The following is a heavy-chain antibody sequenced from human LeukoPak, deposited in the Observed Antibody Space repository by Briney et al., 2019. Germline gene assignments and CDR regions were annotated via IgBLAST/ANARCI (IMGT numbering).Heavy chain of an antibody. J-gene: IGHJ5*02. Sequence: SETLSLTCTVSGDSISSGDYYWSWIRQPAGKGLEWIGRISSSGSTNYNPSLKSRVTISVDTSKNQFSLKLSSVTAADTAVYYCARDKGQYGSGTRGFTWFDPWGRGTLVTVSS. CDR2: ISSSGST. CDR1: GDSISSGDYY. V-gene: IGHV4-61*02. CDR3: ARDKGQYGSGTRGFTWFDP. D-gene: IGHD3-10*01.